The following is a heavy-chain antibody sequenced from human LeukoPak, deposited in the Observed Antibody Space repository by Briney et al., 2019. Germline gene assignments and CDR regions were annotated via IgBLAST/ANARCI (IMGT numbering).Heavy chain of an antibody. CDR3: AKNINSGNYYYFDY. CDR1: GFTFSTYA. CDR2: IRYSGDNT. Sequence: PGGSLRLSCAASGFTFSTYAMSWVRQTPGKGLEWVSAIRYSGDNTYYADSVKGRFTISRDNSKNTLYLQMNSLRAEDTALYYCAKNINSGNYYYFDYWGQGTLVSVSS. J-gene: IGHJ4*02. D-gene: IGHD1-26*01. V-gene: IGHV3-23*01.